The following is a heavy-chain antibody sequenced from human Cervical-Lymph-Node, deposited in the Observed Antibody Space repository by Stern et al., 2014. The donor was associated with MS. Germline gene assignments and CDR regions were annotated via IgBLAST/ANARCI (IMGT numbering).Heavy chain of an antibody. V-gene: IGHV2-5*09. J-gene: IGHJ4*02. CDR3: AQRIAAPTKNYFDF. Sequence: QVTLKESGPTLVKPTQTLTLNCTFSGFSLTTSGVGVGWIRQSPGKALEWLAVIYWDDDKRYGPSLESRLTITKDTSKNQVVLTMTNMDPVDTATYYCAQRIAAPTKNYFDFWGQGTLVTVSS. D-gene: IGHD5-24*01. CDR1: GFSLTTSGVG. CDR2: IYWDDDK.